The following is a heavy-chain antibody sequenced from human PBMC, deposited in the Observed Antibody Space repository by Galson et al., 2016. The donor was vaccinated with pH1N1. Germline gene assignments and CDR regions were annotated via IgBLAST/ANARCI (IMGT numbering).Heavy chain of an antibody. CDR2: IYWDDDK. CDR3: AHSGYGDYVGGLHY. D-gene: IGHD4-17*01. J-gene: IGHJ4*02. Sequence: PALVKPTQTLTLTSTFSGFSPSTSGVGVGWIRQPPGKTLEWLPRIYWDDDKRYSPSLKSRPTIPKDPSKNQVVLTMTNMDPVDTPTYYCAHSGYGDYVGGLHYWGQGTLVTVSS. V-gene: IGHV2-5*02. CDR1: GFSPSTSGVG.